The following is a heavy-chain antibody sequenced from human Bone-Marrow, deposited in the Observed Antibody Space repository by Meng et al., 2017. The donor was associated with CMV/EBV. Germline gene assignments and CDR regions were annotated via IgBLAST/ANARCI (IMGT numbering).Heavy chain of an antibody. J-gene: IGHJ4*02. CDR1: GYTFTSYD. V-gene: IGHV1-8*01. Sequence: ASVKVSXXASGYTFTSYDINWVRQATGQGLEWMGWMNPNSGNTGYAQKFQGRVTMTRNTSISTAYMELSSLRSEDTAVYYCARGNPHRWWLLTRRMSGFDYWGQGTLVTVSS. CDR3: ARGNPHRWWLLTRRMSGFDY. CDR2: MNPNSGNT. D-gene: IGHD2-21*02.